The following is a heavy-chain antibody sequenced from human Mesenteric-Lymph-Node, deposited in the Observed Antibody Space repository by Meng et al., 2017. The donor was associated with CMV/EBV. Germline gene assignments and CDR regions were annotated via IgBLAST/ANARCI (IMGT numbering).Heavy chain of an antibody. D-gene: IGHD2-2*01. V-gene: IGHV4-59*01. CDR2: IYYSGST. CDR3: ARIYCSSTSCYHYFDY. J-gene: IGHJ4*02. CDR1: GGSFSGYY. Sequence: SETLSLTCAVYGGSFSGYYWSWIRQPPGKGLEWIGYIYYSGSTNYNPSLKSRVTISVDTSKNQFSLKLSSVTAADTAVYYCARIYCSSTSCYHYFDYWGQGTLVTVSS.